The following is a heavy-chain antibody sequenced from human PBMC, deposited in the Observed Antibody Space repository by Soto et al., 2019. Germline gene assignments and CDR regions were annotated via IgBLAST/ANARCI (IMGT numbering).Heavy chain of an antibody. J-gene: IGHJ6*02. CDR2: IIPIFGTA. Sequence: QVQLVQSGAEVKKPGSSVKVSCKASGGTFSSYAISWVRQAPGQGLEWMGGIIPIFGTANYAQKFQGRVTITADESTSTAYMELSSLRSEDTAVYYCARYRPAAMAYYYYYYGMDVWGQGTTVTVSS. D-gene: IGHD2-2*01. CDR3: ARYRPAAMAYYYYYYGMDV. V-gene: IGHV1-69*12. CDR1: GGTFSSYA.